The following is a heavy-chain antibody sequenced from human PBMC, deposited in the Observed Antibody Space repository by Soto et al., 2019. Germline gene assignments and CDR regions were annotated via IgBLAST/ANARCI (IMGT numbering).Heavy chain of an antibody. Sequence: ASVKVSCKASGYTFTTFDITWVRQAPGQGLEWMGWVSTSRGNTNSAQKLRGRVTMTTDTSTSTAYMELASLRSDDTAVYYCARLNAGLSSRGWTFFDYWGQGTLVTVSS. CDR2: VSTSRGNT. CDR3: ARLNAGLSSRGWTFFDY. CDR1: GYTFTTFD. D-gene: IGHD6-19*01. V-gene: IGHV1-18*01. J-gene: IGHJ4*02.